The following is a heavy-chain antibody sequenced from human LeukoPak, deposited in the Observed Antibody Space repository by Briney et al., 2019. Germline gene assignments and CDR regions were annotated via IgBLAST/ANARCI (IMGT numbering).Heavy chain of an antibody. CDR1: GDSISSYY. CDR3: ASLDLGHCRGGSCAGSFGMAV. CDR2: ISYSGST. Sequence: SETLSLTCTVSGDSISSYYWSWIRQPPGKGLEWIGYISYSGSTNYNPSLRSRVTISVDTSKNQFSLNLSSVTAADTAVYYCASLDLGHCRGGSCAGSFGMAVWGQGTTVTDSS. D-gene: IGHD2-15*01. J-gene: IGHJ6*02. V-gene: IGHV4-59*01.